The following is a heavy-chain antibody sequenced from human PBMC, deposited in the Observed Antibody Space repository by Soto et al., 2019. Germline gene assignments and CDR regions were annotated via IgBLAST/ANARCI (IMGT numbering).Heavy chain of an antibody. D-gene: IGHD3-10*01. CDR1: GGSISSGGYY. Sequence: SETLSLTCTVSGGSISSGGYYWSWIRQHPGKGLEWIGYIYYSGSTYYNPSLKSRVTISVDTSKNQFSLKLSSVTAADTAVYYCARGSTTMVRGVISWFDPWGQGTLVTVSS. CDR2: IYYSGST. J-gene: IGHJ5*02. V-gene: IGHV4-31*03. CDR3: ARGSTTMVRGVISWFDP.